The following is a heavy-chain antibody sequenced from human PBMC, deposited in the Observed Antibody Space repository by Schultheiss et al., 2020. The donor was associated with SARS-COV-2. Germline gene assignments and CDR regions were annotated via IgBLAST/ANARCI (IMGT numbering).Heavy chain of an antibody. V-gene: IGHV3-49*03. J-gene: IGHJ6*03. CDR3: TRRYYGSGSYYKGYYYYYYMDV. D-gene: IGHD3-10*01. Sequence: GGSLRLSCTASGFTFGDYAMSWFRQAPGKGLEWVGFIRSKAYGGTTEYAASVKGRFTISRDDSKSIAYLQMNSLKTEDTAVYYCTRRYYGSGSYYKGYYYYYYMDVWGKGTTVTVSS. CDR1: GFTFGDYA. CDR2: IRSKAYGGTT.